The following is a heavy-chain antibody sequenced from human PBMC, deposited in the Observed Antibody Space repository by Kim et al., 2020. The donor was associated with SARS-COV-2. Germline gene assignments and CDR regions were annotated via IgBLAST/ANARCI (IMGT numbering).Heavy chain of an antibody. J-gene: IGHJ4*02. D-gene: IGHD5-12*01. CDR3: ARSPVATILYFDY. Sequence: NPSLKSRVTISVDTSKNQFSLKLSSVTAADTAVYYCARSPVATILYFDYWGQGTLVTVSS. V-gene: IGHV4-59*01.